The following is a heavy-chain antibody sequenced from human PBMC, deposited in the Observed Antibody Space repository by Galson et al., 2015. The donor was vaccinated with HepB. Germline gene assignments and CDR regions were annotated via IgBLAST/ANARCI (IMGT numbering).Heavy chain of an antibody. CDR3: ASLRLGELSHYYYGMDV. J-gene: IGHJ6*02. CDR1: GGSISSSSYY. V-gene: IGHV4-39*01. CDR2: IYYSGST. D-gene: IGHD3-16*02. Sequence: ETLSLTCTVSGGSISSSSYYWGWIRQPPGKGLEWIGSIYYSGSTYYNPSLKSRVTISVDTSKNQFSLKLSSVTAADTAVYYCASLRLGELSHYYYGMDVWGQGTTVTVSS.